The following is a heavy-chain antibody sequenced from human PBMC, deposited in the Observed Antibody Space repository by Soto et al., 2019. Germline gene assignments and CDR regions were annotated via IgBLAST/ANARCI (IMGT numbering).Heavy chain of an antibody. Sequence: GGSLRLSCAASGFTFSSYAMHWVRQAPGKGLEWVAVISYDGSNKYYADSVKGRFTISRDNSKNTLYLQMNSLRAEDTAVYYCARDFGQVPYYFDYWGQGTLVTVSS. CDR3: ARDFGQVPYYFDY. V-gene: IGHV3-30-3*01. D-gene: IGHD3-3*01. CDR2: ISYDGSNK. J-gene: IGHJ4*02. CDR1: GFTFSSYA.